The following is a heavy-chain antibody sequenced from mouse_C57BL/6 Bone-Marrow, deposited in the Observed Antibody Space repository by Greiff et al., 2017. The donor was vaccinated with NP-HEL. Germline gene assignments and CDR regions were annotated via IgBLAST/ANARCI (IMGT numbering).Heavy chain of an antibody. Sequence: EVKLVESGGGLVQPGGSLSLSCAASGFTFTDYYMSWVRQPPGKALEWLGFIRNKANGYTTEYSASVKGRFTISRDKSQSILYLQMNALRAEDSATYYCASLLDGDQFAYWGQGTLVTVSA. V-gene: IGHV7-3*01. CDR3: ASLLDGDQFAY. J-gene: IGHJ3*01. D-gene: IGHD2-13*01. CDR2: IRNKANGYTT. CDR1: GFTFTDYY.